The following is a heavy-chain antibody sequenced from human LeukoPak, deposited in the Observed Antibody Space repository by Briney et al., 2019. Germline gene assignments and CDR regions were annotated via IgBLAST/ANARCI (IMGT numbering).Heavy chain of an antibody. CDR2: IYYSGST. Sequence: SGTLSLTCTVSGGSISSYYWSWIRQPPGKGLEWIGYIYYSGSTNYNPSLKSRVTISVDTSKNQFSLKLSSVTAADTAVYYCARELPQDAFDIWGQGTMVTVSS. CDR1: GGSISSYY. J-gene: IGHJ3*02. V-gene: IGHV4-59*01. CDR3: ARELPQDAFDI. D-gene: IGHD1-26*01.